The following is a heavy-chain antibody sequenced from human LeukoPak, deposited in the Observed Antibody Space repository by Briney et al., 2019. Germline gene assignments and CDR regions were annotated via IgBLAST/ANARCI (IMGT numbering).Heavy chain of an antibody. J-gene: IGHJ4*02. D-gene: IGHD5-18*01. V-gene: IGHV4-30-2*01. CDR3: ARDYPYTAIDY. Sequence: PSETLSLTCTVSGGSISSGGYYCSWIRQPPGKGLEWIGYIYHSGSTYYNPSLKSRVTISVDRSKNQFSLKLSSVTAADTAVYYCARDYPYTAIDYWGQGTLVTVSS. CDR2: IYHSGST. CDR1: GGSISSGGYY.